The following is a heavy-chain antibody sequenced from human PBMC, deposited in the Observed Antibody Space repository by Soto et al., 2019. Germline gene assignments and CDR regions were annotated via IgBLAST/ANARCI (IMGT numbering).Heavy chain of an antibody. CDR2: ISGSGGST. Sequence: GGSLRLSCAASGFTFSSYAMSWVRQAPGKGLEWVSAISGSGGSTYYADSVKGRFTISRDNSKNTLYLQMNSLRAEDTAVYYCAKAAPRYCSSTSCTEPYYYYYGMDVWGQGTTVTVSS. CDR1: GFTFSSYA. J-gene: IGHJ6*02. CDR3: AKAAPRYCSSTSCTEPYYYYYGMDV. D-gene: IGHD2-2*01. V-gene: IGHV3-23*01.